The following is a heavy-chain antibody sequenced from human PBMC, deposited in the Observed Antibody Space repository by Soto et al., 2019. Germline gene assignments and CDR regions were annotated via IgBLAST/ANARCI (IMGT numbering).Heavy chain of an antibody. D-gene: IGHD5-18*01. CDR1: GYNIYSFH. CDR2: ISGNSGHT. V-gene: IGHV1-18*01. CDR3: ARDIVGYVDDFYI. Sequence: GASVKVSCKASGYNIYSFHFNWVRQAPWQGLEWMGWISGNSGHTKYAPKYQDRVTMTTDTSTSTAYMELRSLRSDDTAVYFCARDIVGYVDDFYIWGQGTLVTGSS. J-gene: IGHJ3*02.